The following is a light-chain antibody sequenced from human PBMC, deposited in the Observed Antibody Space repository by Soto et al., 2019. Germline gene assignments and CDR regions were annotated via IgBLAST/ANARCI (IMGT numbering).Light chain of an antibody. CDR2: GAS. CDR3: QQYNSYWT. V-gene: IGKV3-20*01. CDR1: QSVSSNY. J-gene: IGKJ1*01. Sequence: EIVLTQSPGTLSLSPGERATLSCRASQSVSSNYLAWYQQKPGQAPRLLIYGASTRATGIPARFSGSGSGTGFTLTISSLQPDDFATYYCQQYNSYWTFGQGTKVDNK.